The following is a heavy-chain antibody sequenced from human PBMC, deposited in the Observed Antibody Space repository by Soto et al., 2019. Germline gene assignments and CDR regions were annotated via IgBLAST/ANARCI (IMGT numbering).Heavy chain of an antibody. CDR2: INHSGST. D-gene: IGHD5-18*01. CDR1: GGSFSGYY. V-gene: IGHV4-34*01. J-gene: IGHJ4*02. CDR3: ARVKSPPAGRRGYSYGGIDY. Sequence: SETLSLTCAVFGGSFSGYYWSWIRQPPGKGLEWIGEINHSGSTNYNPSLKSRVTISVDTSKNQFSLKLSSVTAADTAVYYCARVKSPPAGRRGYSYGGIDYWGQGTLVTVSS.